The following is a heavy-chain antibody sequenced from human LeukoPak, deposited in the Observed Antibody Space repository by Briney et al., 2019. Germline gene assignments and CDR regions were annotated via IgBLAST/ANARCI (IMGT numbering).Heavy chain of an antibody. CDR2: INHSGST. V-gene: IGHV4-34*01. D-gene: IGHD3-16*02. CDR1: GGSFSGYC. Sequence: SETLSLTCAVYGGSFSGYCWSWIRRPPGKGLEWIGEINHSGSTNYNPSLKSRVTISVDTSKNQFSLKLSSVTAADTAVYYCARGAMYVWGSYRKKLTFDYWGQGTLVTVSS. CDR3: ARGAMYVWGSYRKKLTFDY. J-gene: IGHJ4*02.